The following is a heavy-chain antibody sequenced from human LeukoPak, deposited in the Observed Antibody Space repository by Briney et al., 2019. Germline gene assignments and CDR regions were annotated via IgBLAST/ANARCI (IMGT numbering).Heavy chain of an antibody. D-gene: IGHD5-24*01. CDR2: YSGGNT. CDR1: GLTVSSNC. CDR3: ARDFTYGYNYGY. Sequence: GSLRLSCAASGLTVSSNCMSWVRQAPGRGLEWVSFYSGGNTYYADSVKGRFTISRDNSKNTVHLQMNSLRAEDTAVYYCARDFTYGYNYGYWGQGTLVTVSS. V-gene: IGHV3-53*01. J-gene: IGHJ4*02.